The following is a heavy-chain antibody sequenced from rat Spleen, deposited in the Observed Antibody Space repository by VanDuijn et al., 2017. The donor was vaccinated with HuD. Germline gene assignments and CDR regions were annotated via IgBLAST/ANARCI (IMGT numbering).Heavy chain of an antibody. D-gene: IGHD3-1*01. CDR2: ISYGDTSGHSST. CDR3: ARQRGPSWFAY. V-gene: IGHV5-22*01. CDR1: GFTFSDYY. J-gene: IGHJ2*01. Sequence: EVQLVESGGGLVQPGRSLKLSCAASGFTFSDYYMAWVRQAPTKGLEWVATISYGDTSGHSSTYYRDSVKGRFTISRDNAKSTLYLQMNSLRSEDTATYYCARQRGPSWFAYWGQGVMVTVSS.